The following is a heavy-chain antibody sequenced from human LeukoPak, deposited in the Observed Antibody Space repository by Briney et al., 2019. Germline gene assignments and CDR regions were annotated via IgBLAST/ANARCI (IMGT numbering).Heavy chain of an antibody. V-gene: IGHV4-59*08. J-gene: IGHJ4*02. CDR3: ARHLRPRVAGFGY. D-gene: IGHD6-19*01. CDR1: GGSIHGYY. Sequence: PSETLSLTCTVSGGSIHGYYWSWARQPPGKGLEWIGFIYYSGSTQYNPSLKSRATILVDTSNHQFSLMLSSVPAADTAVYYCARHLRPRVAGFGYCGQGALVTVSS. CDR2: IYYSGST.